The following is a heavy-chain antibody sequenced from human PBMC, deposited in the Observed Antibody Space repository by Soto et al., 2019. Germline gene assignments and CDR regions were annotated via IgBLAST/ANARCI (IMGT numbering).Heavy chain of an antibody. CDR2: INAGNGNT. J-gene: IGHJ4*02. V-gene: IGHV1-3*01. D-gene: IGHD2-8*01. CDR1: GYTFTSYV. Sequence: ASVKVSCKASGYTFTSYVMHWVRQAPGQRLEWMGWINAGNGNTKYSQKFQGRVTLTRDTSATTAYMELSSLRPEDTALYYCTRDPCTNGVCYRGIDYWGQGTLVTVSS. CDR3: TRDPCTNGVCYRGIDY.